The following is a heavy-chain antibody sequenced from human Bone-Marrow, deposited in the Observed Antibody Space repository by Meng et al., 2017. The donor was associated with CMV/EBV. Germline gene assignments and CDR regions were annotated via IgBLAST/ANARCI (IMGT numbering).Heavy chain of an antibody. Sequence: SETLSLTCTVSGGPISSYYWSWIRQPPGKGLEWVGYIYYSGGTNYNPSLKSRVTISVDTSKNQFSLKLTSVTAGDTAVYYCARDASRGYYYYGMDVWGQGTTVTVSS. CDR2: IYYSGGT. CDR1: GGPISSYY. J-gene: IGHJ6*02. CDR3: ARDASRGYYYYGMDV. V-gene: IGHV4-59*01.